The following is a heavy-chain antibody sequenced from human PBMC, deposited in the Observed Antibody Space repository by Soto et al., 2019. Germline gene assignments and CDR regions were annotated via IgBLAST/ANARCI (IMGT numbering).Heavy chain of an antibody. J-gene: IGHJ6*02. Sequence: PGGSLRLSCAASGFTFSSYSMNWVRQAPGKGLEWVSSISSSSSYIYYADSVKGRFTISRDNAKNSLYLQMNSLRAEDTAVYYCATGNLAARPLGGQYGMDVWGQGTTVTVSS. CDR3: ATGNLAARPLGGQYGMDV. D-gene: IGHD6-6*01. V-gene: IGHV3-21*01. CDR2: ISSSSSYI. CDR1: GFTFSSYS.